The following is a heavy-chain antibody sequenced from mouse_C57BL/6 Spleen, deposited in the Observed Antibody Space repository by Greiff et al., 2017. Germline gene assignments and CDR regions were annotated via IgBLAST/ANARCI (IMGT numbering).Heavy chain of an antibody. J-gene: IGHJ4*01. CDR1: GFTFSDYG. V-gene: IGHV5-17*01. CDR2: ISSGSSTI. Sequence: DVQLQESGGGLVKPGGSLKLSCAASGFTFSDYGMHWGRQAPEKGLEWVAYISSGSSTIYYADTVKGRFTISRDNAKNTLFLKMTSLRSEDTAMYYCARTYDGPYYAMDYWRQGTSVTVSS. CDR3: ARTYDGPYYAMDY. D-gene: IGHD2-3*01.